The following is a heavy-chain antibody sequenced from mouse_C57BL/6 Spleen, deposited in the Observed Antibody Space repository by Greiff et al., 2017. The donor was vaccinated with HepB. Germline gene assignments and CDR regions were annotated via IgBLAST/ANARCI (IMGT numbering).Heavy chain of an antibody. V-gene: IGHV1-66*01. CDR3: ARGGYDGYYDYYAMDY. CDR2: IYPGSGNT. Sequence: LQLQQSGPELVKPGASVKISCKASGYSFTSYYIHWVKQRPGQGLEWIGWIYPGSGNTKYNEKFKGKATLTADTSSSTAYMQLSSLTSEDSAVYYCARGGYDGYYDYYAMDYWGQGTSVTVSS. D-gene: IGHD2-3*01. CDR1: GYSFTSYY. J-gene: IGHJ4*01.